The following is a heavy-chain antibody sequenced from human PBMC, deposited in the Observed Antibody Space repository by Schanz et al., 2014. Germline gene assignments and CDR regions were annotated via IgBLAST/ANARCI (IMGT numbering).Heavy chain of an antibody. CDR1: GFSVGNKY. J-gene: IGHJ4*02. CDR3: ARGGPAYYFDD. V-gene: IGHV3-66*01. Sequence: EVQLVESGGGWVQPGGSLRLSCAASGFSVGNKYMNWVRQAPGKGLEWVSFIYIGGNTYYADSVKGRFTISRDNSKNTVYIQMNSLRAEDTAVYYCARGGPAYYFDDWGQGTLVTVSS. CDR2: IYIGGNT.